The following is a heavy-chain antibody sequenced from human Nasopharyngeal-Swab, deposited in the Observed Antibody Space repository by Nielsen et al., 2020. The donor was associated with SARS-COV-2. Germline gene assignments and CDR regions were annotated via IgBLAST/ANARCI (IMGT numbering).Heavy chain of an antibody. J-gene: IGHJ4*02. CDR1: GFILSSYC. V-gene: IGHV3-23*01. Sequence: GSLKISCAASGFILSSYCMTWVRQAPGKGLEWVSSIGGSGDSTFYADSVKGRFTISRDRSENTLYLQMNSLRAEDTAVYYCARGAVAGDEAFDYWGQGTLVTVSS. D-gene: IGHD6-19*01. CDR3: ARGAVAGDEAFDY. CDR2: IGGSGDST.